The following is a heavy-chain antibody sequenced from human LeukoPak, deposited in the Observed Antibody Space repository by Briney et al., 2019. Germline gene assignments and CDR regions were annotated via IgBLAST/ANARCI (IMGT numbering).Heavy chain of an antibody. CDR1: GGSISSHY. CDR2: IYCSGST. J-gene: IGHJ3*02. D-gene: IGHD3-9*01. V-gene: IGHV4-59*11. CDR3: AREGPPNYDTI. Sequence: SETLSLTCTVSGGSISSHYWSWIRQPPGKGLEWIGYIYCSGSTNYNPSLKSRVTISGDTSKNQFSLKLSSVTAADTAVYYCAREGPPNYDTIWGQGTMVTVSS.